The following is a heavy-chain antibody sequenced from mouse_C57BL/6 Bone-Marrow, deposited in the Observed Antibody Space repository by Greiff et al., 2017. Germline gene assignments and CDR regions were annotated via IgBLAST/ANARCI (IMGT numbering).Heavy chain of an antibody. CDR3: TGDTTGVGGAMDY. V-gene: IGHV6-3*01. Sequence: EVQLQQSGGGLVQPGGSMKLSCVASGFTFSNYWMNWVRQSPEKGLEWVAQIRLKSDNYETHYAESVKGRFTISRDDSKSSVYLQMNNLRAEDTGIYYCTGDTTGVGGAMDYWGQGTSVTVSS. D-gene: IGHD1-1*01. CDR2: IRLKSDNYET. J-gene: IGHJ4*01. CDR1: GFTFSNYW.